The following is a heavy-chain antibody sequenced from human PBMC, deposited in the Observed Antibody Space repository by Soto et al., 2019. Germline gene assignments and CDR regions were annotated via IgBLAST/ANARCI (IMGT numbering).Heavy chain of an antibody. J-gene: IGHJ6*02. CDR2: ISGSGGST. CDR3: AKDGSSSPPYYYYGMDV. CDR1: GFTFSSYA. V-gene: IGHV3-23*01. D-gene: IGHD6-6*01. Sequence: EVQLLESGGDLVQPGGSLRLSCAASGFTFSSYAMSWVRQAPGKGLEWVSAISGSGGSTYYADSVKGRFTISRDNSKNTLYLQMNSLRAEDTAVYYCAKDGSSSPPYYYYGMDVWGQGTTVTVSS.